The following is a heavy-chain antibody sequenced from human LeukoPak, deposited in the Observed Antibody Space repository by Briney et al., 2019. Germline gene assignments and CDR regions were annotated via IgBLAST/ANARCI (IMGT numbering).Heavy chain of an antibody. CDR1: GFTFSSYA. CDR2: ISGSGGST. Sequence: GGSLRPSCAASGFTFSSYAMSWVRRARGKGLEGVSAISGSGGSTYDADSVKGRFTNSRDNSKNTLYLQMNSLRAEDTAVYYCAKISNYYDSSGYYSEYFQHWGQGTLVTVSS. CDR3: AKISNYYDSSGYYSEYFQH. D-gene: IGHD3-22*01. J-gene: IGHJ1*01. V-gene: IGHV3-23*01.